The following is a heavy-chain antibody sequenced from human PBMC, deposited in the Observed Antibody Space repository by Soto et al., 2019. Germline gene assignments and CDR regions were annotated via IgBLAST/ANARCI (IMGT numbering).Heavy chain of an antibody. V-gene: IGHV4-4*07. CDR2: FYASGSS. CDR1: GSSISSYY. Sequence: SETLSLTCPVSGSSISSYYWSCIRRTAGQGLEWIGRFYASGSSNYNPSLKRRVTMSVDTSKNQLSLKLSSVTAADTALYYCASLYCYGSWNYYFNYSRQGTLVAV. D-gene: IGHD3-10*01. J-gene: IGHJ4*02. CDR3: ASLYCYGSWNYYFNY.